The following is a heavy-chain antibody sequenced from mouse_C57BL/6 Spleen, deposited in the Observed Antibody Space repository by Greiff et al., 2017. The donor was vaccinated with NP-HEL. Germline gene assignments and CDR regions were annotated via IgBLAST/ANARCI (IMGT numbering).Heavy chain of an antibody. CDR2: IHPNSGST. V-gene: IGHV1-64*01. CDR3: ARSGDGGLDY. J-gene: IGHJ2*01. CDR1: GYTFTSYW. Sequence: QVQLQQPGAELVKPGASVKLSCKASGYTFTSYWMHWVKQRPGQGLEWIGMIHPNSGSTNYNEKFKSKATLTVDKSSSTAYMQRSSLTSEDSAVYYCARSGDGGLDYWGQGTTLTVSS. D-gene: IGHD2-3*01.